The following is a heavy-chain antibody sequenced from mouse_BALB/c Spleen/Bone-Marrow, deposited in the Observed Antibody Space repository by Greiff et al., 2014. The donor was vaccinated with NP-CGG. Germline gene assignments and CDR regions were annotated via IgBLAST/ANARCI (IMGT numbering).Heavy chain of an antibody. Sequence: VKLQESGPGLVAPSQSLSITCTVSRFSLTSYGVHWVRQPPGKGLEWLGVIWAGGSTNYNSALMSRLSISKDNSKSQVFLKMNSLQTDDTAMYYCARVYLWYFDVWGAGTTVTVSS. CDR3: ARVYLWYFDV. J-gene: IGHJ1*01. CDR1: RFSLTSYG. V-gene: IGHV2-9*02. D-gene: IGHD2-3*01. CDR2: IWAGGST.